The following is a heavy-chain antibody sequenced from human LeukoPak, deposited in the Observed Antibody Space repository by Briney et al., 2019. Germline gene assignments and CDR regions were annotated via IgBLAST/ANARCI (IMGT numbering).Heavy chain of an antibody. Sequence: PGRSLRLSCAASGFTFDDYAMHWVRQAPGKGLEWVSGISWNSGSIGYADSVKGRFTISRDNAKNSLYLQMSSLRAEDTAVYYCARDDPGIAGYWGQGTLVTVSS. CDR2: ISWNSGSI. J-gene: IGHJ4*02. CDR3: ARDDPGIAGY. V-gene: IGHV3-9*01. D-gene: IGHD2-21*01. CDR1: GFTFDDYA.